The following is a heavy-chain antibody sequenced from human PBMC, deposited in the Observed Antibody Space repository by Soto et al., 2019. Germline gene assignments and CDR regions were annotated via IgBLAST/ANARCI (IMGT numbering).Heavy chain of an antibody. Sequence: EVQLVESGGGLVQPGGSLRLSCAASGFTFSNYDMHWVRQAPGQGLQWVANINVAGHTYYPVSVKGRFTISRENAKNSFYLHINSLRAEDTAVYYCTRTADFSSAFDIWGQGTVVIVSS. CDR3: TRTADFSSAFDI. V-gene: IGHV3-13*01. J-gene: IGHJ3*02. CDR2: INVAGHT. CDR1: GFTFSNYD. D-gene: IGHD2-21*02.